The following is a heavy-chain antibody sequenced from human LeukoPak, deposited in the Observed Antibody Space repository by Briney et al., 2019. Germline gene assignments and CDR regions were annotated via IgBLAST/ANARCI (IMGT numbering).Heavy chain of an antibody. CDR3: ARESVSPPNYYYYYMDV. D-gene: IGHD2-8*01. CDR1: GDSVSSNSAA. CDR2: TYYRSKWYN. V-gene: IGHV6-1*01. J-gene: IGHJ6*03. Sequence: SQTLSLTCAISGDSVSSNSAAWNWIRQSPSRGLEWLGRTYYRSKWYNDYAVSVKSRITINPDTSKNQFSLQLNSVTPEDTAVYYCARESVSPPNYYYYYMDVWGKGTTVTISS.